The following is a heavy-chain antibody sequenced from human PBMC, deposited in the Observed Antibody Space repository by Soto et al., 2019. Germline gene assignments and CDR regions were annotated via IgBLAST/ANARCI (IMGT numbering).Heavy chain of an antibody. CDR3: TTDPNGWRDFDY. V-gene: IGHV3-15*07. CDR1: GFTFSNAW. CDR2: IKSKAGGGTT. Sequence: EVQLVESGGGLVKPGGSLRLSCAASGFTFSNAWMNWVRQAPGKGLEWVGRIKSKAGGGTTDYAAPVKGRVSISRDDSRNPVYLQMNSLKTEDTAVYYCTTDPNGWRDFDYWGQGTLVTVSS. J-gene: IGHJ4*02. D-gene: IGHD6-19*01.